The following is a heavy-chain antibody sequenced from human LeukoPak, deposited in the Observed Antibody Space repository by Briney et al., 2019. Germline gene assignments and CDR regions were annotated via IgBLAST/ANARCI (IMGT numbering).Heavy chain of an antibody. J-gene: IGHJ4*02. CDR1: GGSISSYY. CDR3: ARAGAAAALGGDYFDY. Sequence: SETLSLTCTVSGGSISSYYWSWIRQPAGKGLEWIGRIYTSGSTNYNPSLKSRVTMSVDTSKNQFSLKLSSVTAADTAVYYCARAGAAAALGGDYFDYWGQGTLVTVSS. V-gene: IGHV4-4*07. D-gene: IGHD2-2*01. CDR2: IYTSGST.